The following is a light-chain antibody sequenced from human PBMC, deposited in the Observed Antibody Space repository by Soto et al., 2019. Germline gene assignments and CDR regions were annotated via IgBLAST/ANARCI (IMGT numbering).Light chain of an antibody. CDR3: QQYDNLGLT. V-gene: IGKV1-33*01. CDR1: QGISNY. J-gene: IGKJ4*01. CDR2: DAS. Sequence: DIPMTQSPSSLSASVGDRVTITCQASQGISNYLNWYQQKPGKAPKLLIYDASNLETGVPSRFSGSGSGTDFTFTISSLQPEDIDTYYCQQYDNLGLTFGGGTKVEIK.